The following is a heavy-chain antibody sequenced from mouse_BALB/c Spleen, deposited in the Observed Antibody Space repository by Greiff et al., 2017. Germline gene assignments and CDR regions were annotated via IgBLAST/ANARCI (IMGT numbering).Heavy chain of an antibody. CDR1: GYTFTSYT. CDR2: INPSSGYT. J-gene: IGHJ3*01. Sequence: QVQLKQSAADLARPGASVTMSCTASGYTFTSYTMHWVKQRPGQGLEWIGYINPSSGYTEYNQKFKDKTTLTADKSSSTAYMQLSSLTSEDSAVYYCARWEDSGTPFAYWGQGTLVTVSA. CDR3: ARWEDSGTPFAY. D-gene: IGHD1-1*01. V-gene: IGHV1-4*02.